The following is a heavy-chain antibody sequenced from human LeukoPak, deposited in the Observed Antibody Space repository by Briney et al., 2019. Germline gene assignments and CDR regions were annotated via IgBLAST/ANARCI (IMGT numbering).Heavy chain of an antibody. CDR2: ISSSGSTI. J-gene: IGHJ4*02. CDR3: AKDQGSGLGSYSWGYFDY. V-gene: IGHV3-48*03. D-gene: IGHD3-10*01. Sequence: GGSLRLSCAASGFTVSSNEMSWVRQAPGKGLEWVSSISSSGSTIYYADSVKGRFTISRDNAKNSLYLQMNSLRAEDTAVYYCAKDQGSGLGSYSWGYFDYWGQGTLVTVSS. CDR1: GFTVSSNE.